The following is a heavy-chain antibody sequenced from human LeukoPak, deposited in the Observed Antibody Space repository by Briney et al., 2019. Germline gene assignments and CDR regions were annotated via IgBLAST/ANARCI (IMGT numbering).Heavy chain of an antibody. D-gene: IGHD5-18*01. CDR1: GFTFSSYW. CDR2: IKSDGNNT. Sequence: TGGSLRLSCAASGFTFSSYWMSWVRQAPGKGLVRVSRIKSDGNNTTYADSVKGRFTISRDNAKNTLYLQMKSLRVEDTAVYYCARGGYSSAPGQFDYWGQGNLVTVSS. CDR3: ARGGYSSAPGQFDY. V-gene: IGHV3-74*03. J-gene: IGHJ4*02.